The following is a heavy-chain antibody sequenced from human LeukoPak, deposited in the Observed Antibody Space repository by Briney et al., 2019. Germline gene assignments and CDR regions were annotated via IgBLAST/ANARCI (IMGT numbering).Heavy chain of an antibody. Sequence: SEPVPLTCSVYGGPYRGFYWLWLRQPTGKALEGIGEINQCGSTNHHPPLKSRLTITVDTSKNQFSLKLRSVTAADPAVYYCARGWRHDFWSGYRSRSNWFDPWGQGTLVTVSS. J-gene: IGHJ5*02. D-gene: IGHD3-3*01. V-gene: IGHV4-34*01. CDR3: ARGWRHDFWSGYRSRSNWFDP. CDR2: INQCGST. CDR1: GGPYRGFY.